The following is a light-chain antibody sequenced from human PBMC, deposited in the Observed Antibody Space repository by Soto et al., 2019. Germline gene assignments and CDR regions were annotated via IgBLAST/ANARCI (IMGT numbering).Light chain of an antibody. CDR3: QQYNSYAPWT. Sequence: DIQMTQSPSTLSASVGDRVTITCRASQSISSWLAWYQQKPXKAPKLXXYDASSLESGVPSRFSGSGSGTELTLTISSLQPDDFANYYCQQYNSYAPWTFGQGTKVDIK. CDR1: QSISSW. V-gene: IGKV1-5*01. CDR2: DAS. J-gene: IGKJ1*01.